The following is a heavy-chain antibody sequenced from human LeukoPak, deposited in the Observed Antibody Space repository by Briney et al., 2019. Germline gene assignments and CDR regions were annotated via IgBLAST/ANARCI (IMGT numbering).Heavy chain of an antibody. CDR1: GFTFSNAW. D-gene: IGHD6-19*01. CDR2: IKSKTDGGTT. CDR3: TTQAYSNGSRGAY. V-gene: IGHV3-15*01. J-gene: IGHJ4*02. Sequence: PGGSLRLSCAASGFTFSNAWMSWVRQAPGKGLEWVGRIKSKTDGGTTDYAAPVKGRFTISRDDSKNTLYLQMNSLKTEDTAVYYCTTQAYSNGSRGAYWGQGTLVTVSS.